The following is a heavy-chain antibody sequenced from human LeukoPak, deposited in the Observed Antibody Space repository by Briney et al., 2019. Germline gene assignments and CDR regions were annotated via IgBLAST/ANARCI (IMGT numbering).Heavy chain of an antibody. CDR2: FVPEDDET. CDR1: GSTLTEFS. V-gene: IGHV1-24*01. J-gene: IGHJ4*02. CDR3: ATIAPGDLFDS. Sequence: ASVKVSCKVSGSTLTEFSIHWVRQAPGKGREWMGGFVPEDDETIYAQSFRGRVTMTEDTSTDTAYMELSSLRSEDTAMYYCATIAPGDLFDSWGQGTLVTVSS. D-gene: IGHD7-27*01.